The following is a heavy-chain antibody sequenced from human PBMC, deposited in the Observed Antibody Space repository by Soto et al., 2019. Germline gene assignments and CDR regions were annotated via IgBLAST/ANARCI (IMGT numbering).Heavy chain of an antibody. CDR3: AKDLRAGTSYYYYMDG. V-gene: IGHV3-23*01. CDR2: ISGSGGST. CDR1: GFTFSSYA. J-gene: IGHJ6*03. Sequence: EVQLLESGGGLVQPGGSLRLSCAASGFTFSSYAMSWVRQAPGKGLEWVSAISGSGGSTYYADSVKGRFTISRDNSKNTLYLQMNSLRAEDTAVYYCAKDLRAGTSYYYYMDGWGKGTTVTVSS. D-gene: IGHD6-13*01.